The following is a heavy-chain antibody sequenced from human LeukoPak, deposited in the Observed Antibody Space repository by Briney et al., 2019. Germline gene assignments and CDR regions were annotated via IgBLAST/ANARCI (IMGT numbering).Heavy chain of an antibody. J-gene: IGHJ6*03. Sequence: PSETLSLTCAVYGGSFSSYYWSWIRQPPGKGLEWIGEINHSGSTNYNPSLKSRVTISVDTSKNQFSLKLSSVTAADTAVYYCARTYRNWNDLMRHSYVDVWGKGTTVTVSS. CDR3: ARTYRNWNDLMRHSYVDV. CDR2: INHSGST. D-gene: IGHD1-1*01. V-gene: IGHV4-34*01. CDR1: GGSFSSYY.